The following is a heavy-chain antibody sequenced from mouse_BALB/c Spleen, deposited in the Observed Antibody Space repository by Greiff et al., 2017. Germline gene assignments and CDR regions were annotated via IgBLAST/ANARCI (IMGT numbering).Heavy chain of an antibody. CDR3: ARGGYYAPFAY. D-gene: IGHD1-1*02. V-gene: IGHV1-9*01. J-gene: IGHJ3*01. CDR1: GYTFSSYW. Sequence: VQLQQSGAELMKPGASVKISCKATGYTFSSYWIEWVKQRPGHGLEWIGEILPGSGSTNYNEKFKGKATFTADTSSNTAYMQLSSLTSEDSAVYYCARGGYYAPFAYWGQGTLVTVSA. CDR2: ILPGSGST.